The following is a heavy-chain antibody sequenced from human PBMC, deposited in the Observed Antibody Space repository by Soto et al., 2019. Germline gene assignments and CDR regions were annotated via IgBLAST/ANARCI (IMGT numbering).Heavy chain of an antibody. D-gene: IGHD3-10*01. CDR3: AGAITMVRGVHAYPLY. CDR2: IYYSGST. CDR1: GGSISSSSYY. Sequence: QLQLQESGPGLVKPSETLSLTCTVSGGSISSSSYYWGWIRQPPGKGLEWIGSIYYSGSTYYNPSLKRRVTISVDTSKNQFSLKLSSVTAADTAVYYCAGAITMVRGVHAYPLYWGQGTLVTVSS. V-gene: IGHV4-39*01. J-gene: IGHJ4*02.